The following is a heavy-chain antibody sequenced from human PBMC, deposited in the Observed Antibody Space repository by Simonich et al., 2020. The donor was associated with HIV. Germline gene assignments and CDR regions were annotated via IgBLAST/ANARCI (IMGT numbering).Heavy chain of an antibody. Sequence: QVQLVESGGGLVKPGGSLRLSCAASGFTLSDYYMSWIRQAPGKGLEWVSYISRSGSIMSDADSVKGRFTISRDNAKNSLYLQMNSLRAEDTAVYSCAGAPYGDGAFDIWGQGTMVTVSS. J-gene: IGHJ3*02. D-gene: IGHD7-27*01. CDR3: AGAPYGDGAFDI. CDR2: ISRSGSIM. V-gene: IGHV3-11*01. CDR1: GFTLSDYY.